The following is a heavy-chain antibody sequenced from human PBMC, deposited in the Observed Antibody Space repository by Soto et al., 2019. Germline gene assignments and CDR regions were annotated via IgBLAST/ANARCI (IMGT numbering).Heavy chain of an antibody. Sequence: GASVKVSCKASGYIFTNYAMHWVRQATGQRLEWMGWMNANSGNTGYAQKFQGRVTMTRNTSISTAYMELSSLRSEDTAVYYCARERTVAGNDYWGQGTLVTVSS. J-gene: IGHJ4*02. D-gene: IGHD6-19*01. V-gene: IGHV1-8*02. CDR2: MNANSGNT. CDR3: ARERTVAGNDY. CDR1: GYIFTNYA.